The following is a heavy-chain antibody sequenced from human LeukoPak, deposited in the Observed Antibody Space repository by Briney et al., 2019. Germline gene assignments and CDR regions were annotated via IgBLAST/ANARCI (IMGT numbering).Heavy chain of an antibody. CDR3: AASSGSYYRDDDY. Sequence: GASVKVSCKASGYTFTGYYMHWVRQAPGQGLEWMGWINPNSGGTNYAQKFQGRVTMTRDTSISTAYMELSRLRSDDTAVYYCAASSGSYYRDDDYWGQGTLVTVSS. CDR2: INPNSGGT. CDR1: GYTFTGYY. J-gene: IGHJ4*02. V-gene: IGHV1-2*02. D-gene: IGHD3-10*01.